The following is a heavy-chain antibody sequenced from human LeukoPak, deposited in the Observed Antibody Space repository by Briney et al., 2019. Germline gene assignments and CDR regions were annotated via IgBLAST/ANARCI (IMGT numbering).Heavy chain of an antibody. CDR2: IIPILGIA. D-gene: IGHD6-13*01. CDR1: GGTFSSYA. CDR3: ARAEQLVRAFDI. Sequence: ASVKVSCKASGGTFSSYAISWVRQAPGQGLEWMGRIIPILGIANYAQKFQGRVTITADKSTSTAYMELSSLRSEDTAVYYCARAEQLVRAFDIWGQGTMVTLSS. J-gene: IGHJ3*02. V-gene: IGHV1-69*04.